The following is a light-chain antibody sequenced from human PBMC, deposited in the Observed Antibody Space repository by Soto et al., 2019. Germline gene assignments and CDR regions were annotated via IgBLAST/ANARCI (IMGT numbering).Light chain of an antibody. CDR3: QQYGSSPRYT. CDR2: GAS. V-gene: IGKV3-20*01. CDR1: QSVSSSY. J-gene: IGKJ2*01. Sequence: EIVLTQSPGTLSLSPGERATLSCRASQSVSSSYLAWYQQKPGQAPRLLIYGASSRATGIPDRFSGSGSGTDFTLTISRLEPEEFAVDYCQQYGSSPRYTFGPWTKLEIK.